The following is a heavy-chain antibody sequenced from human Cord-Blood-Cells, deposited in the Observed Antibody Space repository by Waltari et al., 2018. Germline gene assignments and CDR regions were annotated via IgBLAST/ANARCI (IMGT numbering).Heavy chain of an antibody. D-gene: IGHD3-22*01. CDR1: GFTFSSYS. V-gene: IGHV3-21*01. J-gene: IGHJ4*02. CDR2: FSSSSSYI. CDR3: ARGGGSGYYYDY. Sequence: EVQLVESGGGLVKPGGSLRLSCAASGFTFSSYSMNCVRQAPGKGLVWFSSFSSSSSYIDYADSVKGRFTISRDNAKNSLYLQMNSLRAEDTAVYYCARGGGSGYYYDYWGQGTLVTVSS.